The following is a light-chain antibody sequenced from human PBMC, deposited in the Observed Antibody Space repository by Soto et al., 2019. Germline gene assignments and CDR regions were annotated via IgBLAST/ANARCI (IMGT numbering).Light chain of an antibody. CDR3: ETWDSSLSAVV. CDR1: SSNIGNNY. Sequence: QSVLTQPPSVSAAPGQKVTISCSGSSSNIGNNYVSCYQQLPGTAPKLLVYDNHERPSGIPDRFSASKSGTSATLGITGLQNGDEADYYCETWDSSLSAVVFGGGTKLTVL. CDR2: DNH. J-gene: IGLJ2*01. V-gene: IGLV1-51*01.